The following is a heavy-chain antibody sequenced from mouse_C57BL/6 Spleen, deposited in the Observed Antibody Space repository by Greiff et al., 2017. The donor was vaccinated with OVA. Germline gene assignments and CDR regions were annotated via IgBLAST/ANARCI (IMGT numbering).Heavy chain of an antibody. Sequence: EVMLVESGGGLVQPGGSLKLSCAASGFTFSDYGLAWVRQAPRKGPEWVAFISNLAYSIYYADTVTGRFTISRENAKNTLYLEMSSLRSEDTAMYYCARVTSNYFDYWGQGTTLTVSS. V-gene: IGHV5-15*01. J-gene: IGHJ2*01. D-gene: IGHD2-13*01. CDR3: ARVTSNYFDY. CDR2: ISNLAYSI. CDR1: GFTFSDYG.